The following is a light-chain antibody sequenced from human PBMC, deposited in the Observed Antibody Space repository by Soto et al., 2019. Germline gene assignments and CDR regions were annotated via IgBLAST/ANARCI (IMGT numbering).Light chain of an antibody. CDR3: QQRRSWPIA. V-gene: IGKV3D-20*02. CDR1: QSVSSSY. Sequence: EIVLTQSPGTLSMSPGERATLSCRASQSVSSSYLAWYQQKPGQAPRLLIYGASSRATGIPDRFSGSGSGTDVTLTISRLEPEDFAVYYCQQRRSWPIAFGQGTRLEIK. CDR2: GAS. J-gene: IGKJ5*01.